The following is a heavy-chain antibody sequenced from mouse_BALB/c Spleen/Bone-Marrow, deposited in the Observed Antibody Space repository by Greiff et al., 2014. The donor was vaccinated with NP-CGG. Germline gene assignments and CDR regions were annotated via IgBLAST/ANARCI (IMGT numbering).Heavy chain of an antibody. CDR2: IDPANGNT. Sequence: EVKLMESXAELVKPGASVKLSCTASGFNIKDTYMHWVRQRPEQGLEWIGRIDPANGNTKYDPKFQGKATITADTSSNTAYLQLSSLTSEDTAVYYCATLTTVVDAMDYWGQGTSVTVSS. V-gene: IGHV14-3*02. J-gene: IGHJ4*01. CDR1: GFNIKDTY. D-gene: IGHD1-1*01. CDR3: ATLTTVVDAMDY.